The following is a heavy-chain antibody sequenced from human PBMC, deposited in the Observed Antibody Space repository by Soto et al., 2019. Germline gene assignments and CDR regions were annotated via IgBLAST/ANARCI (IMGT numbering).Heavy chain of an antibody. CDR1: GDSINSGDYY. J-gene: IGHJ5*02. Sequence: QVQLQESGPGLVKPSQTLSLTCTVSGDSINSGDYYWSWIRQLPGKGLEWIGYIFYSGSTYYNPSLESRVSSSIDTSNNQFSLKLRSVTAADTAVYYCARDWVFVRWFDPWGQGTLVTVSS. CDR2: IFYSGST. CDR3: ARDWVFVRWFDP. D-gene: IGHD3-16*01. V-gene: IGHV4-30-4*01.